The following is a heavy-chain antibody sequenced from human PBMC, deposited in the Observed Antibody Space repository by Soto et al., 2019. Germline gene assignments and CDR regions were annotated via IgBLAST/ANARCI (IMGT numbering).Heavy chain of an antibody. V-gene: IGHV1-18*01. CDR3: AREVAGLGGGYDW. D-gene: IGHD3-16*01. CDR1: GYTFTKYG. CDR2: ISGSSGNA. J-gene: IGHJ4*02. Sequence: QVQLVQSGAEVKNPGASVKVSCKTSGYTFTKYGVGWVRQAPGQGLEWMGWISGSSGNANSGGADQGRITLTTGTSTSTASIELRSLRCDDTAVYYCAREVAGLGGGYDWWGQGTVVTVSS.